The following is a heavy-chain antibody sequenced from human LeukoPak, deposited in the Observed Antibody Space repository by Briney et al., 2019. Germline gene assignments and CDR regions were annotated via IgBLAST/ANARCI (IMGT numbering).Heavy chain of an antibody. D-gene: IGHD4-17*01. CDR3: ARVKYYYGDYPGLDY. V-gene: IGHV4-4*02. J-gene: IGHJ4*02. CDR2: IYHSGST. Sequence: SETLSLTCAVSGGSISSSNWWSWVRQPPGKGLEWIGEIYHSGSTNYNPSLKSRVTISVDKSKNQFSLKLSSVTAADTAVYYCARVKYYYGDYPGLDYWGQGTLVTVSS. CDR1: GGSISSSNW.